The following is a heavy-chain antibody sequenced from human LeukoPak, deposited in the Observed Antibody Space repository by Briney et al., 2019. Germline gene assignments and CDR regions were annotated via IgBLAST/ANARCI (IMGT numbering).Heavy chain of an antibody. J-gene: IGHJ5*02. CDR3: AREGSSGYSIDP. D-gene: IGHD3-22*01. Sequence: SGTLSLTCAVSGGSISSSKWWSWVRQPPGKGLEWIGEIYQSGSTNYNPSLKSRVTISVDKSKNQFSLRLSSVTAADTAVYYCAREGSSGYSIDPWGQGTLVTVSS. CDR2: IYQSGST. CDR1: GGSISSSKW. V-gene: IGHV4-4*02.